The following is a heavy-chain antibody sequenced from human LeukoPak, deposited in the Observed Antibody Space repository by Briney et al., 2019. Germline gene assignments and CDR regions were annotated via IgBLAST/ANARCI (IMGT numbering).Heavy chain of an antibody. CDR2: IWDDGSNK. CDR3: ASHVTMVRGVIINPYYYGMDV. Sequence: GGSLRLSCAGSGFTFSSYGMHWGRQAPGKGPEWGGGIWDDGSNKYYADSGKGRFTISRDNSKNTLYLQMNSLRAEDTAVYYCASHVTMVRGVIINPYYYGMDVWGQGTTVTVSS. D-gene: IGHD3-10*01. J-gene: IGHJ6*02. CDR1: GFTFSSYG. V-gene: IGHV3-33*01.